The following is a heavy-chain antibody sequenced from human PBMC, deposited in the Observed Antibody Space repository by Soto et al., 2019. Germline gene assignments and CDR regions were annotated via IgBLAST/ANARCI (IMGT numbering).Heavy chain of an antibody. D-gene: IGHD6-13*01. J-gene: IGHJ4*02. CDR2: IYYSGST. CDR3: ARGRGYSSSWYFYGY. V-gene: IGHV4-39*07. CDR1: GGSISSSSYY. Sequence: SETLSLTCTVSGGSISSSSYYWGWIRQPPGKGLEWIGSIYYSGSTYYNPSLKSRVTISVDTSKNQFSLKLSSVTAADTAVYYCARGRGYSSSWYFYGYWGQGTLVTVSS.